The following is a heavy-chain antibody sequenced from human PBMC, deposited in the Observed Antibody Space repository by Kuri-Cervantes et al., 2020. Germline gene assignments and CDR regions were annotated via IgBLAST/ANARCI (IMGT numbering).Heavy chain of an antibody. V-gene: IGHV3-33*01. J-gene: IGHJ6*02. D-gene: IGHD3-22*01. CDR1: GFTFSSYG. Sequence: GRSLKISCAASGFTFSSYGMHWVRQAPGKGLEWVAVIWYDGSNKYYADSVKGRFTISRDNSKNTLYLQMNSLRAEDTAVYYCASDMYYYDSSGYLVWGRGTTVTVSS. CDR2: IWYDGSNK. CDR3: ASDMYYYDSSGYLV.